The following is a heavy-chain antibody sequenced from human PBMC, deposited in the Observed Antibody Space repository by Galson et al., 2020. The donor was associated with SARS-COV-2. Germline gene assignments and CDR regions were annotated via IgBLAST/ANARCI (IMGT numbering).Heavy chain of an antibody. D-gene: IGHD6-19*01. V-gene: IGHV4-61*02. CDR3: AYGVVAGTGY. CDR1: GGSISSGRYY. CDR2: LYTSGTT. Sequence: SETLSLTCTVSGGSISSGRYYWSWIRQPAGQGLERIGRLYTSGTTNYNPSLQSRVTISIDTSKNQFSLELTSVTAADTAVYFCAYGVVAGTGYWGQGILVTVSS. J-gene: IGHJ4*02.